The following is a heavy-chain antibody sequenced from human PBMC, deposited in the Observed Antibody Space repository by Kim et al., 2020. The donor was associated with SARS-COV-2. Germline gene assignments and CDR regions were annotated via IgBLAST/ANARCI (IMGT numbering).Heavy chain of an antibody. D-gene: IGHD3-10*01. CDR2: IYYSGST. V-gene: IGHV4-30-2*01. CDR1: GGSISSGGYS. Sequence: SETLSLTCAVSGGSISSGGYSWSWIRQPPGKGLEWIGYIYYSGSTYYNPSLKSRVTISVDRSKNQFSLKLSSVTAADTAVYYCAGQTGGSASYYKDYYY. J-gene: IGHJ6*01. CDR3: AGQTGGSASYYKDYYY.